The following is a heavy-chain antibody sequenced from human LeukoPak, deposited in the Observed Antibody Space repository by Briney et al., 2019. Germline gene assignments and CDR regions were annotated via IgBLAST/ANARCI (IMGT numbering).Heavy chain of an antibody. J-gene: IGHJ5*02. CDR1: GYTFTSYD. Sequence: ASVKVSCKASGYTFTSYDINWVRQATGQGLEWMGWMNPNRGNTGYAQKFQGRVTMTRNTSISTAYMELSSLRSEDTAVYYCARRGRIAAAGRVNWFDPWGQGTLVTVSS. D-gene: IGHD6-13*01. CDR3: ARRGRIAAAGRVNWFDP. V-gene: IGHV1-8*01. CDR2: MNPNRGNT.